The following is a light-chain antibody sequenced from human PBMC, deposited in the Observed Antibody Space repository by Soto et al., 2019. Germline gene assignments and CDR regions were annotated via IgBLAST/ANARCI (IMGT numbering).Light chain of an antibody. J-gene: IGKJ1*01. CDR3: QQYDNWPWT. CDR2: GAS. CDR1: QSISSN. V-gene: IGKV3-15*01. Sequence: EIVLTQSPATLSLSPGERATLSCRASQSISSNKLAWYQQKPGQAPRLLIHGASTRAPGFPARFSGSGSGTDFTLTISSLQSEDFAVYYCQQYDNWPWTFGQGTKVDIK.